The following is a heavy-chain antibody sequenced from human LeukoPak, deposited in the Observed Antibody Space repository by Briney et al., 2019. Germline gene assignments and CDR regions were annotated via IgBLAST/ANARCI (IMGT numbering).Heavy chain of an antibody. J-gene: IGHJ4*02. V-gene: IGHV3-48*03. CDR2: IDSSASTT. Sequence: GGSLRLSCTASRFYFSTYDMNWVRQVPGKGLEWVSYIDSSASTTYYAGSVQGRFTISRDNAKNSLYLQMRSLRVEDTAFYYCARDIVAAGLFFDYWGQGTPVTVSS. CDR3: ARDIVAAGLFFDY. CDR1: RFYFSTYD. D-gene: IGHD1-26*01.